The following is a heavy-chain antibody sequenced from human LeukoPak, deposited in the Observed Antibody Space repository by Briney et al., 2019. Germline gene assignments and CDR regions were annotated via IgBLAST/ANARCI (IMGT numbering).Heavy chain of an antibody. Sequence: PSETLSLTCTVSGCSISRYSRTWIRQPPGKGLEWIAYIYTSGSTNYNPSLKSRVTISVDTSKNQFSLKLSSVTDADTAVYYCARHHDYDIWRGRYYYYMDVWGKGTTVTVSS. D-gene: IGHD3-3*01. CDR3: ARHHDYDIWRGRYYYYMDV. CDR2: IYTSGST. CDR1: GCSISRYS. J-gene: IGHJ6*03. V-gene: IGHV4-4*09.